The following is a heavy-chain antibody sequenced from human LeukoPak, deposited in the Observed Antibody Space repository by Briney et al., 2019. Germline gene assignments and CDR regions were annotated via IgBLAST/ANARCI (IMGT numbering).Heavy chain of an antibody. Sequence: ASVKVSCKASGYTFTNYGISWVRQAPGQGLEWMGWISAYNGKTNYAQKFQGKVTMTTDASTNTAYMHLRSLTSDDAAVYYCARDYQSHDSLWGTLYFDFWGQGTMVSVSS. D-gene: IGHD3-16*01. CDR1: GYTFTNYG. CDR2: ISAYNGKT. V-gene: IGHV1-18*01. J-gene: IGHJ3*01. CDR3: ARDYQSHDSLWGTLYFDF.